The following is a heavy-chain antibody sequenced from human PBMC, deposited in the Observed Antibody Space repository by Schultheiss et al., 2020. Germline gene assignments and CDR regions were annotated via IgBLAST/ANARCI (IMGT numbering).Heavy chain of an antibody. Sequence: SVKVSCKASGYTFTSDYMHWVRQAPGQGLEWMGGIIPIFGTANYAQKFQGRVTITADESTSTAYMELSSLRSEDTAVYYCARDRDYVSRFDPWGQGALVTVSS. J-gene: IGHJ5*02. CDR3: ARDRDYVSRFDP. CDR2: IIPIFGTA. V-gene: IGHV1-69*13. D-gene: IGHD3-16*01. CDR1: GYTFTSDY.